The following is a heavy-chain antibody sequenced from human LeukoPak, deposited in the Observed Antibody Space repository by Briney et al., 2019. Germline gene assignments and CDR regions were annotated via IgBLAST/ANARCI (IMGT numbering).Heavy chain of an antibody. CDR1: GFNFRGYN. Sequence: PGGSLRLACITSGFNFRGYNMAWVRQAPGKGLEWLATTTRDGSGKEYVDSVRGRFTISRDNAKNSIYLQMNTLSAEDTAVYFCVTEFWYRFDYWGQGLLVTVSP. CDR2: TTRDGSGK. CDR3: VTEFWYRFDY. J-gene: IGHJ4*02. V-gene: IGHV3-7*01. D-gene: IGHD3-3*01.